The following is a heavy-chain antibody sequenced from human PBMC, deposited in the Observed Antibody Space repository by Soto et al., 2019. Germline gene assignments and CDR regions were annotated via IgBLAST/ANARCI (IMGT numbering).Heavy chain of an antibody. J-gene: IGHJ4*02. CDR1: GFSFSIYA. CDR2: ISGSGENT. CDR3: ADGGEWSFNFEY. Sequence: VQLLESGGGLVQPGGSLRLSCAASGFSFSIYAMSWVRQAPGKGLEWVCGISGSGENTYYADSVKGRFTISRDNSKNTLYLQMNNLRVEDKAVYYCADGGEWSFNFEYWGQGTLVTVFS. D-gene: IGHD3-3*01. V-gene: IGHV3-23*01.